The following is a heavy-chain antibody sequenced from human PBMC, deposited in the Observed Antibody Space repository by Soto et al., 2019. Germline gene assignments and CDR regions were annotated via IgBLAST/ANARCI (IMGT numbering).Heavy chain of an antibody. CDR1: GYTFTRYG. CDR3: ARRAYCSGGRRSRPTDHAFDN. J-gene: IGHJ3*02. D-gene: IGHD2-15*01. CDR2: ISDYNSNT. Sequence: QVQLVQSGGEVKKPGASVKVSCKASGYTFTRYGISWVRQAPGQGLECMGWISDYNSNTDYAQKFQGRVTMTTDTSTSTAYMELRSLRFDDTAVYYCARRAYCSGGRRSRPTDHAFDNWGQGTMVTVSS. V-gene: IGHV1-18*01.